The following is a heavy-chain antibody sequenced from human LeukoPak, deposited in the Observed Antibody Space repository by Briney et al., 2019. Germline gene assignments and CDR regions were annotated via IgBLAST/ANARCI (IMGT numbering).Heavy chain of an antibody. Sequence: GGSLSLSCAASGFTFNNYAITWVRQAPGKRLEWVSAIVASGGDTYYADSVKGRFTISGDSSKSTVFLQMSSLRAGDTAIYYCAKTSSGYFYNWGQGALVTVSS. V-gene: IGHV3-23*01. D-gene: IGHD3-22*01. CDR2: IVASGGDT. J-gene: IGHJ4*02. CDR3: AKTSSGYFYN. CDR1: GFTFNNYA.